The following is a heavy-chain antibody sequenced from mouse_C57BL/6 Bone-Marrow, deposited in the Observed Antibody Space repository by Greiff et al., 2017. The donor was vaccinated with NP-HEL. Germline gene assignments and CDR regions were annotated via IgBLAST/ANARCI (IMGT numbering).Heavy chain of an antibody. V-gene: IGHV1-58*01. J-gene: IGHJ1*03. CDR2: IYIGNGYT. CDR3: ARSEPSPPYWYFDV. Sequence: EVQLQESGAELVRPGSTVKMSCKTSGYTFTSYGINWVKQRPGQGLEWIGYIYIGNGYTEYNEKFKGKATLTSDPSSRTAYMQLSSLTSEDSEIYFCARSEPSPPYWYFDVWGTGTTVTVSS. CDR1: GYTFTSYG.